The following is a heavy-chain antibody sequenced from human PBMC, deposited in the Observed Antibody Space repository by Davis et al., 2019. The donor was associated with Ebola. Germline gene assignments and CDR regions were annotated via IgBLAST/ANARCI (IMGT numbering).Heavy chain of an antibody. J-gene: IGHJ4*02. CDR2: WYN. D-gene: IGHD5-18*01. V-gene: IGHV6-1*01. CDR3: ARDTAMVPFDY. Sequence: WYNDYAVSVKSRITINPDTSKNQFSLQLNSVTPEDTAVYYCARDTAMVPFDYWGQGTLVTVSS.